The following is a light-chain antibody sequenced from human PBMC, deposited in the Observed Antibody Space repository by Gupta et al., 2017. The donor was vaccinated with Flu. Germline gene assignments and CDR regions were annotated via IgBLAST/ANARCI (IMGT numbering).Light chain of an antibody. CDR1: SSDVGGYNY. J-gene: IGLJ2*01. V-gene: IGLV2-8*01. CDR2: EVS. Sequence: QSALTQPPPASGSPGRSVTISCPGTSSDVGGYNYVSWYQQYPGKAPKLMIYEVSKRPSGVPDRISGSKSGNTASLTVSGLQAEDEADYYCSSYAGSNNLVFGGGTKLTVL. CDR3: SSYAGSNNLV.